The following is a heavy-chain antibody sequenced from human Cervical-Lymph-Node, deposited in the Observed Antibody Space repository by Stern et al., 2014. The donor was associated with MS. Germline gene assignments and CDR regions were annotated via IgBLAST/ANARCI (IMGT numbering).Heavy chain of an antibody. CDR1: GGSISSYY. Sequence: QVQLQESGPGLVKPSETLSLTCTVSGGSISSYYWSWIRQPPGKGLAWIGYIYYSGSTNYNPSIKSRVTISVDTSKNQCSLKLSSVTAADTAVYYCARDSLYSKSALDYWGQGTLVTVSS. D-gene: IGHD4-11*01. CDR3: ARDSLYSKSALDY. J-gene: IGHJ4*02. CDR2: IYYSGST. V-gene: IGHV4-59*01.